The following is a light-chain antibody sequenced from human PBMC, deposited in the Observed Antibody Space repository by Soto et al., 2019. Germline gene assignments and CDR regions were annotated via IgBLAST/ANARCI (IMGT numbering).Light chain of an antibody. V-gene: IGKV3-20*01. Sequence: EIVLTQSPGTLSLSPGERATLSCRASQSVSNDYLAWYQQKPGQAPCLLIYGAFHRASGIPDRFSGTGSGTDFTLTISRLEPEDFAVYYCQQYGGAPYTFGQGTKLDIK. CDR3: QQYGGAPYT. CDR2: GAF. CDR1: QSVSNDY. J-gene: IGKJ2*01.